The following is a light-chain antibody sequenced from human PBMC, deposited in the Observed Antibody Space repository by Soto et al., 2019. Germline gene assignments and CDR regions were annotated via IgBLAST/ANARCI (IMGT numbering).Light chain of an antibody. CDR1: QSVTSSY. Sequence: IVLTQSPGTLSLFPGERATLSCRASQSVTSSYLAWYQQKPGQAPRLLIYGASSRATGISDRFSGSGSGTDFTLTISRLEPEDFAVYYCQQYGDSPRTFGQGIKVEIX. J-gene: IGKJ1*01. CDR2: GAS. V-gene: IGKV3-20*01. CDR3: QQYGDSPRT.